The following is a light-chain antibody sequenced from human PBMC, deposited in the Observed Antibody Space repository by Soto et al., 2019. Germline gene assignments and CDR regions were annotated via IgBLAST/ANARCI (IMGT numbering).Light chain of an antibody. Sequence: EIVLTQSPATLSLSQGESATLSCRASQSVSKYLAWYQQKPGQTPRLLIYDASNRATGIPARFSGSGSGTDFPLTISSLEPEEFAVYYCQQRGIWPYTFRQGTKLEIK. CDR2: DAS. CDR1: QSVSKY. V-gene: IGKV3-11*01. J-gene: IGKJ2*01. CDR3: QQRGIWPYT.